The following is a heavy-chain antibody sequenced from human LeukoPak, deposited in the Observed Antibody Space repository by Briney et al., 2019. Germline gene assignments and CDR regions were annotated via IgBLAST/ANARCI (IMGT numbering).Heavy chain of an antibody. CDR2: ISSGSSYI. Sequence: PGGSLRLSCAASGFPFNSYSMNWVRQAPGKGLEWVSSISSGSSYIYYADSVKGRFTTSRDNAKNSLYLQMNSLRAEDTAVYYCARHYYGSGSYYFDYWGQGTLVTVSS. V-gene: IGHV3-21*01. CDR3: ARHYYGSGSYYFDY. CDR1: GFPFNSYS. J-gene: IGHJ4*02. D-gene: IGHD3-10*01.